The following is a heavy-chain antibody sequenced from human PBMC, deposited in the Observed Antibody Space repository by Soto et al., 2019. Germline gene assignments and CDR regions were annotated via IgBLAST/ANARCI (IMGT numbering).Heavy chain of an antibody. D-gene: IGHD3-3*01. CDR2: LSSSSSYI. V-gene: IGHV3-21*01. CDR1: GFTFSSYS. J-gene: IGHJ4*02. CDR3: ARESYYDFWSGYYPPYYFDY. Sequence: PGGSLRLSCAASGFTFSSYSMNWVRQAPGKGLEWVSSLSSSSSYIYYADSVKGRFTISRDNAKNSLYLQMNSLRAEDTAVYYCARESYYDFWSGYYPPYYFDYWGQGTLVTVSS.